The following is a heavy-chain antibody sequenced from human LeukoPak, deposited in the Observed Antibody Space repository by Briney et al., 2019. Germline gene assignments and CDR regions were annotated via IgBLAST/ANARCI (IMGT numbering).Heavy chain of an antibody. V-gene: IGHV4-59*10. CDR2: IYTSVST. D-gene: IGHD2-15*01. Sequence: PSETLSLTCAVYGGSFSGYYWSWIRQPAGKGLEWIGRIYTSVSTNYNPSLKSRVTISVDTSKNQFSLKLSSVTAADTAVYYCARYVVVVAAAYYFDYWGQGTLVTVSS. J-gene: IGHJ4*02. CDR1: GGSFSGYY. CDR3: ARYVVVVAAAYYFDY.